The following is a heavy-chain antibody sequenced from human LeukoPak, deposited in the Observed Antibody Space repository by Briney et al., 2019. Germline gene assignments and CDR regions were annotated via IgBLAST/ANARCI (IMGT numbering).Heavy chain of an antibody. V-gene: IGHV5-51*01. CDR2: IYPGDSDT. Sequence: GESLKISCKGSGYRFTNYWIGRVRQMPGKGLEWMGIIYPGDSDTRYSPSFQGQVTISADKSISTAYLQWSSLKASDTAMYYCARSLAAAVFWFDPWGQGTLVTVSS. J-gene: IGHJ5*02. CDR1: GYRFTNYW. D-gene: IGHD6-13*01. CDR3: ARSLAAAVFWFDP.